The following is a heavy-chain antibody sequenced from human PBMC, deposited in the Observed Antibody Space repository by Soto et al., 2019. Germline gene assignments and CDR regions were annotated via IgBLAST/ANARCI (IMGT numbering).Heavy chain of an antibody. CDR2: IYHSGST. D-gene: IGHD3-3*01. V-gene: IGHV4-30-2*01. Sequence: SETLSLTCAVSGGSISSGGYSWSWIRQPPGKGLEWIGYIYHSGSTYYNPSLKSRVTISVDRSKNQFSLKLSSVTAADTAVYYCARGNDFWSGYFPPKTAFDYWGQGTLVTVSS. CDR1: GGSISSGGYS. CDR3: ARGNDFWSGYFPPKTAFDY. J-gene: IGHJ4*02.